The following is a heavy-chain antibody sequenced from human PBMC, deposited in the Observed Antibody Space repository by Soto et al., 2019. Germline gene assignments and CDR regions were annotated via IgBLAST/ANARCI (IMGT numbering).Heavy chain of an antibody. CDR2: ISAYNGNT. J-gene: IGHJ5*02. D-gene: IGHD2-15*01. CDR3: AREVLGCSGGSCYRRFDP. V-gene: IGHV1-18*01. Sequence: GASVKVSCKASGYTFTSYGISWVRQAPGQGLEWMGWISAYNGNTNYAQRLQGRVTMTTDTSTSTAYMELRSLRSDDTAVYYCAREVLGCSGGSCYRRFDPWGQGTLVTVYS. CDR1: GYTFTSYG.